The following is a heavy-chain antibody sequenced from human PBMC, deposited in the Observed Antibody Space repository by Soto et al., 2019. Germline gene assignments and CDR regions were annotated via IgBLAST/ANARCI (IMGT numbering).Heavy chain of an antibody. CDR2: IKSIADGGTT. Sequence: VGSLRLSCAVSGFTFSKAWMTWVRQAPEKGLEWVGRIKSIADGGTTDYSAPVKGRFTISRDDSKNTLYLQMNSLKVEDTGVYYCTTDSADIVVVPATYGMDVWGQGTTVTVSS. V-gene: IGHV3-15*05. J-gene: IGHJ6*02. D-gene: IGHD2-2*01. CDR3: TTDSADIVVVPATYGMDV. CDR1: GFTFSKAW.